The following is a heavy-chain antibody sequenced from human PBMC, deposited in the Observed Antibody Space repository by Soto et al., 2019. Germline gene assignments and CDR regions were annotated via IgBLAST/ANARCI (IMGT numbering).Heavy chain of an antibody. J-gene: IGHJ5*02. CDR1: GYTFTTYY. V-gene: IGHV1-46*01. D-gene: IGHD2-15*01. CDR2: INPSDGST. Sequence: ASVKVSCKASGYTFTTYYIHWVRQAPGQGLEWMGIINPSDGSTIYAQNFQGRVTMTRDTSTRTVYLQLSSLKSEDTAVYYCARESCSGGGCYSWFDPWGQGTLVTVSS. CDR3: ARESCSGGGCYSWFDP.